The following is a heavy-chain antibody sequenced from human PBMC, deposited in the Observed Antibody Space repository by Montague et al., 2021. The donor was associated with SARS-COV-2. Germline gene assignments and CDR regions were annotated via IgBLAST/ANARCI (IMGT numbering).Heavy chain of an antibody. CDR1: GGSFSGYY. J-gene: IGHJ4*02. Sequence: SETLSLTCAVYGGSFSGYYWSWIRQPPGKGLEWIGEINHSGSTNYNPSLKSRVTMSLDTSNNQFSLKLSSVTAADTAVYYCARRHSGSYGGGYFDYWGQGSLVTVSS. D-gene: IGHD1-26*01. CDR2: INHSGST. V-gene: IGHV4-34*01. CDR3: ARRHSGSYGGGYFDY.